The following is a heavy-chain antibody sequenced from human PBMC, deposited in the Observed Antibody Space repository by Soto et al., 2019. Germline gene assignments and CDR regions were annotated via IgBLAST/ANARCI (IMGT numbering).Heavy chain of an antibody. J-gene: IGHJ4*02. CDR3: ASVGVEGGSYPFDY. Sequence: GGSLRLSCAASGFTFSSYWMSWVRQAPGKGLEWVANIKQDGSEKYYVDSVKGRFTISRDNAKNSLYLQMNSLRAEDTAVYYCASVGVEGGSYPFDYWGQGTLVTVSS. CDR1: GFTFSSYW. V-gene: IGHV3-7*01. CDR2: IKQDGSEK. D-gene: IGHD1-26*01.